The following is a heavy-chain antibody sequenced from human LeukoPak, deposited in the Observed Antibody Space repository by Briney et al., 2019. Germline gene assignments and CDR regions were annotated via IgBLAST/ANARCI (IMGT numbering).Heavy chain of an antibody. D-gene: IGHD5-18*01. J-gene: IGHJ4*02. Sequence: ASVKVSCKASGYTFTSYAMNWVRQAPGQGLEWMGWINTNTGNPTYAQGFTGRFVFSLDTSVSTAYLQISSLKAEDTAVYYCARGSPLGHSWGSGVFDYWGQGTLATVSS. CDR3: ARGSPLGHSWGSGVFDY. V-gene: IGHV7-4-1*02. CDR2: INTNTGNP. CDR1: GYTFTSYA.